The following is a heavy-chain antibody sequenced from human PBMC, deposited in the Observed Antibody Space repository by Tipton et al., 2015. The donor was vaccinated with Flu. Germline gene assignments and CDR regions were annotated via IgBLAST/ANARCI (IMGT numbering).Heavy chain of an antibody. D-gene: IGHD6-19*01. CDR3: ARGGQWLDEYFQH. V-gene: IGHV4-61*02. Sequence: TLSLTCTVSGGSISSGSYYWSWIRQPAGKGLEWIGRIYTSGGTNYNPSLKRRVTISVDTSKNQFSLKLSSVTAADTAVYYCARGGQWLDEYFQHWGQGTLVTVSS. J-gene: IGHJ1*01. CDR2: IYTSGGT. CDR1: GGSISSGSYY.